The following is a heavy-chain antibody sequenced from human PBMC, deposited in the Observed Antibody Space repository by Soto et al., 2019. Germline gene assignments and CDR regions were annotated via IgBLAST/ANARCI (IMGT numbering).Heavy chain of an antibody. CDR1: GFSFSSYT. D-gene: IGHD2-15*01. CDR3: TRAHEVAWFDS. Sequence: GGSLRLSCTASGFSFSSYTMNWVRQAPGKVLQWVASITNRGTHTYSADSVKGRFTISRDNDKNSLYLQMNNLRAEDTATYYCTRAHEVAWFDSWGLGTLVTVSS. CDR2: ITNRGTHT. V-gene: IGHV3-21*06. J-gene: IGHJ5*01.